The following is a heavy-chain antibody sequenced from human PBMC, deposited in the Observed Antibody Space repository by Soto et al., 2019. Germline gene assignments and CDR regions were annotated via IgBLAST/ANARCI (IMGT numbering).Heavy chain of an antibody. J-gene: IGHJ6*02. Sequence: GASVKVSCKASGYTFTSYDINWVRQATGQGLEWMGWMNPNSGNTGYAQKFQGRVTMTRNTSISTAYMELSSLRSEDTAVYYCARESDSSGGYRMDVWPQGTTVTVSS. CDR3: ARESDSSGGYRMDV. V-gene: IGHV1-8*01. CDR1: GYTFTSYD. D-gene: IGHD6-25*01. CDR2: MNPNSGNT.